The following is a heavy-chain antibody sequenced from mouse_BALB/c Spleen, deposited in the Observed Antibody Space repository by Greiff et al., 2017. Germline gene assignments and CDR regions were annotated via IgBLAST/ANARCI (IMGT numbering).Heavy chain of an antibody. V-gene: IGHV5-4*02. Sequence: DVMLVESGGGLVKPGGSLKLSCAASGFTFSDYYMYWVRQTPEKRLEWVATISDGGSYTYYPDSVKGRFTISRDNAKNNLYLQMSSLKSEDTAMYYCARVGYEGAMDYWGQGTSVTVSS. CDR2: ISDGGSYT. CDR3: ARVGYEGAMDY. J-gene: IGHJ4*01. CDR1: GFTFSDYY. D-gene: IGHD2-14*01.